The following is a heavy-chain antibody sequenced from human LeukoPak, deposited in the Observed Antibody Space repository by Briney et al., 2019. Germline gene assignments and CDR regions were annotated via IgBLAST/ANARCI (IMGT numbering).Heavy chain of an antibody. J-gene: IGHJ6*03. CDR3: ARSATYYDILTGYYTSYYYYYMDV. CDR1: GYTFTSYD. CDR2: MNPNSGNT. V-gene: IGHV1-8*03. D-gene: IGHD3-9*01. Sequence: ASVKVSCKASGYTFTSYDINWVRQATGQGLEWMGWMNPNSGNTGYAQKFQGRATITRNTSISTAYMELSSLRSEDTAVYYCARSATYYDILTGYYTSYYYYYMDVWGKGTTVTVSS.